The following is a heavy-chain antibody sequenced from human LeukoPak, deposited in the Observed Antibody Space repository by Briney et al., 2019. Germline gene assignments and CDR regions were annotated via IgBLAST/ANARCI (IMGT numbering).Heavy chain of an antibody. CDR3: ARQPPTYYYDSSGYQ. CDR2: IYPGDSDT. Sequence: GESLNISCKGSGYSFASYWIGWVRQMPGKGLEWMGIIYPGDSDTRYSPSFQGQVTISADKSISTAYLQWSSLKASDTAMYYCARQPPTYYYDSSGYQWGQGTLVTVSS. D-gene: IGHD3-22*01. CDR1: GYSFASYW. V-gene: IGHV5-51*01. J-gene: IGHJ4*02.